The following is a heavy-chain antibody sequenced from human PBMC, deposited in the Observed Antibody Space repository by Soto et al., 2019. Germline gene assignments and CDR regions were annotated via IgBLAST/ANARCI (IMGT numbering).Heavy chain of an antibody. CDR1: GGSFSGYY. CDR2: INHSGST. Sequence: SETLSLTCAVYGGSFSGYYWSWIRQPPGKGLEWIGEINHSGSTNYNPSLKSRVTISVDTSKNQFSLKLSSVTAADTAVYYCARGTLSRVVAAITNWFDPWGQGTLVTVSS. V-gene: IGHV4-34*01. D-gene: IGHD2-15*01. J-gene: IGHJ5*02. CDR3: ARGTLSRVVAAITNWFDP.